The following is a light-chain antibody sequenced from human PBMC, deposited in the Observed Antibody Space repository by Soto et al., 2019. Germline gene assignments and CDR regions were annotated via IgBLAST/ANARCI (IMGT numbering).Light chain of an antibody. V-gene: IGKV3-20*01. CDR2: GAS. Sequence: EIVLTPSPGTLSLSPGARATLSCRASQSVSNNYLAWYQQKPGQAPRLLIYGASNRATGIPDRLSGSGSGTDFTLTISRLEPEDFPVYYCQQYGSSGTFGQGTKVDIK. CDR1: QSVSNNY. J-gene: IGKJ1*01. CDR3: QQYGSSGT.